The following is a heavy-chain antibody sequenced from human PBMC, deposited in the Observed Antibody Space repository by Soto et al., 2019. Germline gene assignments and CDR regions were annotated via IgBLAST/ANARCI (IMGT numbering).Heavy chain of an antibody. V-gene: IGHV3-30*18. J-gene: IGHJ4*02. CDR1: GFTFSSYG. CDR2: ISYDGSNK. Sequence: GGSLRLSCAASGFTFSSYGMHWVRQAPGKGLEWVAVISYDGSNKYYADSVKGRFTISRDNSKNTLYLQMNSLRAEDTAVYYGAKDFPWHGSGRTYYFDYWGQGTLVTVSS. CDR3: AKDFPWHGSGRTYYFDY. D-gene: IGHD3-10*01.